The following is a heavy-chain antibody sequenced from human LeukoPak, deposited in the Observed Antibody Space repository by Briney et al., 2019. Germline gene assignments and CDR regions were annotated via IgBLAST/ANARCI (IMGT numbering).Heavy chain of an antibody. CDR3: ARLGWGDAFDI. CDR1: GGSISSSNYY. V-gene: IGHV4-39*01. J-gene: IGHJ3*02. Sequence: SETLPLTCTVSGGSISSSNYYWGWIRQPPGKGLEWIATIYYSGTTYYNPSLKSRVTTSLDTSENQFSLKMSSVTAADTAVYYCARLGWGDAFDIWGQGTMITVSS. D-gene: IGHD1-26*01. CDR2: IYYSGTT.